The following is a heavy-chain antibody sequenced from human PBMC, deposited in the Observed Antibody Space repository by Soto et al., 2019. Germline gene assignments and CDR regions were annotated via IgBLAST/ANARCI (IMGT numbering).Heavy chain of an antibody. CDR1: GYSFISYW. CDR3: ARLGQSSSIFYGMDV. CDR2: IYPGDSDT. V-gene: IGHV5-51*01. D-gene: IGHD2-2*01. Sequence: PGESLKISCKGSGYSFISYWIAWVRQMPGRSLEWMGIIYPGDSDTRYSPSFQGQVTISADKSINIAYLQWSSLKASDTAMYYCARLGQSSSIFYGMDVWGQGTTVTVSS. J-gene: IGHJ6*02.